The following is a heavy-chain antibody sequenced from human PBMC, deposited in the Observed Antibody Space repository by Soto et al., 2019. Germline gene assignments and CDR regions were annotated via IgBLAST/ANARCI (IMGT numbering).Heavy chain of an antibody. D-gene: IGHD3-10*01. CDR2: IYYSGST. CDR1: GGSISSYY. Sequence: SETLSLTCTVSGGSISSYYWSWIRQPPGKGLEWIGYIYYSGSTNYNPSLKSRVTISVDTSENQFSLKLSSVTAADTAVYYCARDRSKGNAFDIWGQGTMVTVSS. CDR3: ARDRSKGNAFDI. V-gene: IGHV4-59*01. J-gene: IGHJ3*02.